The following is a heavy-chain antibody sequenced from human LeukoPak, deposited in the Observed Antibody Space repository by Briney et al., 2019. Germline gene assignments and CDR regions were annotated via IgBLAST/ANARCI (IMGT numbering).Heavy chain of an antibody. CDR1: GGTFSSYA. D-gene: IGHD2-15*01. CDR3: ARDGPSRSPTSGWFDP. V-gene: IGHV1-69*06. Sequence: GASVKVSCKASGGTFSSYAISWVRQAPGQGLEWMGGIIPIFGTANYAQKFQGRVTITADKSTSTAYMELSSLRSEDTAVYYCARDGPSRSPTSGWFDPCGQGTLVTVSS. J-gene: IGHJ5*02. CDR2: IIPIFGTA.